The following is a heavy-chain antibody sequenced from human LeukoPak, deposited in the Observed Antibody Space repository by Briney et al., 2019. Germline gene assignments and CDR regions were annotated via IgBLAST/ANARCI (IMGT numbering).Heavy chain of an antibody. V-gene: IGHV1-2*02. CDR2: INPNSGDT. J-gene: IGHJ4*02. Sequence: GASVKVSCKASGYTFTAYYIHWVRQAPGQGLEWMGWINPNSGDTNYAQQFQGRVTMTRDTSTSTGYMELSRLRSDDTAVYYSSRDLTVSEREKNYWGQGTLVTVSS. CDR3: SRDLTVSEREKNY. CDR1: GYTFTAYY. D-gene: IGHD1-14*01.